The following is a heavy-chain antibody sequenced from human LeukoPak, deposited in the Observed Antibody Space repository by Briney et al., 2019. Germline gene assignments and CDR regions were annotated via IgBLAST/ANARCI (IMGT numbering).Heavy chain of an antibody. Sequence: GGSLRLSCAASKSTFSGYGMHWVRQAPGKGLEWVAFIRNDGSNKFYADSVKGRFAISRDNTKNILYLQMNTLRTDDTAVYYCARGGSSWYVHFDYWGQGTLVTVSS. CDR2: IRNDGSNK. V-gene: IGHV3-30*02. CDR1: KSTFSGYG. CDR3: ARGGSSWYVHFDY. D-gene: IGHD6-13*01. J-gene: IGHJ4*02.